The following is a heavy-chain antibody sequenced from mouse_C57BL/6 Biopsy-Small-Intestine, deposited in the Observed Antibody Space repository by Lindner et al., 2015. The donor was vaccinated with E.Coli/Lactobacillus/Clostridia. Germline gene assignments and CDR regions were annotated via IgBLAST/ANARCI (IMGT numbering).Heavy chain of an antibody. CDR3: ARGPGPRIVVAPPALDP. V-gene: IGHV1-7*01. D-gene: IGHD1-1*02. Sequence: SVKVSCKASGYSFTSNGISWVRQAPGQGLEWMGWISPYSGNTNYAQKFQGRVTMTTDTPTSTAYMELRSLRSDDTAIYYCARGPGPRIVVAPPALDPWGQGTLVTVSS. CDR2: ISPYSGNT. J-gene: IGHJ4*01. CDR1: GYSFTSNG.